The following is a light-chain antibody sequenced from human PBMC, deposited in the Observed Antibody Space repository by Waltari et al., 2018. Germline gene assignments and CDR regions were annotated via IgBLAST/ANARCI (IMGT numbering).Light chain of an antibody. CDR1: QHVSKY. CDR2: DAS. J-gene: IGKJ5*01. CDR3: QQYYNVPGT. Sequence: DIQMTQSPSSLSASVGDRVTITCQASQHVSKYLNWYQQKPGKAPNLLIYDASNLQRGVPSRFSGSESGTHFTFTISSLQPEDIATYYCQQYYNVPGTFGQGTRLEIK. V-gene: IGKV1-33*01.